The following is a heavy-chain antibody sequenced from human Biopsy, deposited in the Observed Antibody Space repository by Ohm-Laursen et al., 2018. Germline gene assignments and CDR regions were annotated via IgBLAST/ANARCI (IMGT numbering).Heavy chain of an antibody. V-gene: IGHV3-23*01. CDR3: ARDLYDFCGGCPFDP. CDR1: GFTFSSHA. CDR2: INGSGGST. Sequence: SLRLSCSASGFTFSSHAMSWVRQAPGKGPECVSVINGSGGSTYYADPVKGRFTISRDNSRNTLYLQMNSLRADDTAIYYCARDLYDFCGGCPFDPWGQGTLVTVSP. J-gene: IGHJ5*02. D-gene: IGHD3-3*01.